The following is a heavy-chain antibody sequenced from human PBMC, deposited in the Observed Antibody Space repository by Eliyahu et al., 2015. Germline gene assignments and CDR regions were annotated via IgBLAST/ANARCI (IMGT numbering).Heavy chain of an antibody. CDR3: ARDSSIYAFDI. J-gene: IGHJ3*02. CDR2: INPSGGST. V-gene: IGHV1-46*03. Sequence: QVQLVQSGAEVKKPGASVKXSCKAXXXTFTSYYMHWVRQAPGQGLEWMGIINPSGGSTSYAQKFQGRVTMTRDTSTSTVYMELSSLRSEDTAVYYCARDSSIYAFDIWGQGTMVTVSS. CDR1: XXTFTSYY.